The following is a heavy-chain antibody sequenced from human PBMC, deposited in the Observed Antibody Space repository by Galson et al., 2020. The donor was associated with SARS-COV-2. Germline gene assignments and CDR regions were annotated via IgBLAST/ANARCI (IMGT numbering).Heavy chain of an antibody. V-gene: IGHV4-39*07. J-gene: IGHJ4*02. CDR3: ARDYPGSSSRSNFDY. Sequence: SETLSLTCTVSGGSISSSSYYWGWIRQPPGKGLEWIGSIYYSGSTYYNPSLKSRVTISVDTSKNQFSLKLSSVTAADTAVYYCARDYPGSSSRSNFDYWGQGTLVTVSS. CDR2: IYYSGST. D-gene: IGHD6-6*01. CDR1: GGSISSSSYY.